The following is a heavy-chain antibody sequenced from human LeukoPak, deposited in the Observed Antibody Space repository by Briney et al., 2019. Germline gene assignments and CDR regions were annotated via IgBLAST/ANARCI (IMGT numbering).Heavy chain of an antibody. V-gene: IGHV1-69*13. J-gene: IGHJ2*01. CDR1: GGTFSSYA. CDR3: ARGPNYGDSFPNWYFDL. D-gene: IGHD4-17*01. CDR2: IIPIFGTA. Sequence: GASVKVSCKASGGTFSSYAISWVRQAPGQGLEWMGGIIPIFGTANYAQKFQGRVTITADESTSTAYMELSSLRSEDTAVYYCARGPNYGDSFPNWYFDLWGRGTLVTVSS.